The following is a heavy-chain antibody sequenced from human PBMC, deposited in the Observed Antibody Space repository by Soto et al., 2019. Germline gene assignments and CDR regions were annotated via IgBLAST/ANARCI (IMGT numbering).Heavy chain of an antibody. V-gene: IGHV4-59*01. J-gene: IGHJ3*02. CDR2: IYYSGST. D-gene: IGHD3-16*02. Sequence: SETLSLTCTVSGGSISSYYWSWIRQPPGKGLEWIGYIYYSGSTNYNPSLKSRVTISVDTSKNQFSLKLSSVTAADTAVYYCARVSSVTFGGVIVKAAFDIWGQGTMVTVSS. CDR1: GGSISSYY. CDR3: ARVSSVTFGGVIVKAAFDI.